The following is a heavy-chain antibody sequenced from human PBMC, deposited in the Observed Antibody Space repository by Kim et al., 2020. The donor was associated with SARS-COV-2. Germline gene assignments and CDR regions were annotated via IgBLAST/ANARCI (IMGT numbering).Heavy chain of an antibody. CDR3: AGLQAAASTGDSFDY. J-gene: IGHJ3*01. CDR1: GFTLSSYA. CDR2: ISYNGNNQ. V-gene: IGHV3-30*04. D-gene: IGHD6-25*01. Sequence: GGSLRLSCVASGFTLSSYAMSWVRQAPGKGLEWLAVISYNGNNQYYADSVRGRFTISRDISKNTLFLQMNSLRGEDTSTYYCAGLQAAASTGDSFDYWSQGTMV.